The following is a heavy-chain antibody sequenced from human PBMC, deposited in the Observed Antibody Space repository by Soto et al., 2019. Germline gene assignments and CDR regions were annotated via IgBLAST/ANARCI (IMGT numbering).Heavy chain of an antibody. V-gene: IGHV4-31*03. Sequence: SETLSLTCTVSGGSISSGGYYWSWIRQHPGKGLEWIGYIYYSGSTYYTPSLKSRVTISVDTSKNQFSLKLCSVTAADTAVYYCARTSRSYDFWSGYYYGMEGWGQGAKVTVSS. J-gene: IGHJ6*02. CDR3: ARTSRSYDFWSGYYYGMEG. CDR1: GGSISSGGYY. D-gene: IGHD3-3*01. CDR2: IYYSGST.